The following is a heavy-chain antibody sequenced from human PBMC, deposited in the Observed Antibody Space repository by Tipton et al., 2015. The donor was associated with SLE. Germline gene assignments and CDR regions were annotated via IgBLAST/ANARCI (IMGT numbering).Heavy chain of an antibody. D-gene: IGHD3-3*01. CDR2: FYYTGST. V-gene: IGHV4-38-2*01. CDR3: ARMFYDFWRGSPY. J-gene: IGHJ4*02. Sequence: TLSLTCAVSGYSISSAYYWGWIRQPPGKGLEWIGSFYYTGSTYYNPSLKSRVTISLDRSANQFSLRLSSVSAADTAVHYCARMFYDFWRGSPYWGQGALVTVSS. CDR1: GYSISSAYY.